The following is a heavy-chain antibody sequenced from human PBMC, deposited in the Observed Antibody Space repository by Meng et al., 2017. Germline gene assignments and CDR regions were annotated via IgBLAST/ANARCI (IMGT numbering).Heavy chain of an antibody. D-gene: IGHD3-10*01. Sequence: GESLKISCAASGFTFSSYWMSWVRQAPGKGLEWVSNIKQDGSEKYYVDSVKGRFTISRDNAKNSLYLQMNSLRAEDTAVYYCAREYYYGSGSYYIYYYYDGMEVWGPGTMVTVSS. CDR2: IKQDGSEK. CDR1: GFTFSSYW. J-gene: IGHJ6*02. CDR3: AREYYYGSGSYYIYYYYDGMEV. V-gene: IGHV3-7*01.